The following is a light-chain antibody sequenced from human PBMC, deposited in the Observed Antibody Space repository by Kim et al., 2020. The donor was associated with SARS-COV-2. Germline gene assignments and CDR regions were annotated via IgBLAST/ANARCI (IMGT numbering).Light chain of an antibody. CDR3: QQFGSSPPYT. CDR2: GAS. J-gene: IGKJ2*01. V-gene: IGKV3-20*01. CDR1: QYVSSSY. Sequence: SPGERATLSCRASQYVSSSYLAWYQQKPGQAPRLLIYGASSRATGIPDRFSGSGSGTDFTLTIIRLEPEDFAIYYCQQFGSSPPYTFGQGTKLEI.